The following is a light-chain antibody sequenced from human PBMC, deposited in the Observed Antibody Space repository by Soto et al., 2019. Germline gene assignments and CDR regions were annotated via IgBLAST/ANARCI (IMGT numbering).Light chain of an antibody. CDR3: HSYDSSLSADV. V-gene: IGLV1-40*01. CDR1: SSNIGAGYD. Sequence: SVLTQPPSVSGAPGQRVAISCTGSSSNIGAGYDVHWYQQFPGKAPKLLIYGNTNRPSGVPDRFSGSKSGTSASLAITGLQAEDEADYYCHSYDSSLSADVFGRGTKVTV. CDR2: GNT. J-gene: IGLJ1*01.